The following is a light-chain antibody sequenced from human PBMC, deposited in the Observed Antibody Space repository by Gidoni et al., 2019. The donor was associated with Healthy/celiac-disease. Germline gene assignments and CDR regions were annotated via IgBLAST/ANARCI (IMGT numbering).Light chain of an antibody. Sequence: DVVMPHSPFSLPVTRGQPASISCRSSQSLVHSDGNTYLNWFQQRPGQSPRRLIYKVSNRDSGVPDRFSGSGSGTDFTLKISRVEAEDVGVYYCMQGTHWPRTFGQGTKVEIK. J-gene: IGKJ1*01. CDR1: QSLVHSDGNTY. V-gene: IGKV2-30*02. CDR3: MQGTHWPRT. CDR2: KVS.